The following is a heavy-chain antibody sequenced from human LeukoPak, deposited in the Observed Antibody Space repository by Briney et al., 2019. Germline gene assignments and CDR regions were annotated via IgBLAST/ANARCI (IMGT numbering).Heavy chain of an antibody. CDR1: GFTFSSFA. CDR3: AREVPLYYYGSGSYYHQAYYFDY. D-gene: IGHD3-10*01. V-gene: IGHV3-23*01. J-gene: IGHJ4*02. CDR2: IFPTSREI. Sequence: PGGSLRLSCAASGFTFSSFAMIWVRQPPGKGLEWVSSIFPTSREIHYADSVKGRFTISRDNSKNSLYLQMNSLRAEDTAVYYCAREVPLYYYGSGSYYHQAYYFDYWGQGTLVTVSS.